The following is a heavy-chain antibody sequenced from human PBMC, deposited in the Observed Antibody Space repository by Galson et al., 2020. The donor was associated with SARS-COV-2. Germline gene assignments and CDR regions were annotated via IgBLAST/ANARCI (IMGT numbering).Heavy chain of an antibody. CDR3: ARIRDTPNVGRGWCDP. V-gene: IGHV3-11*01. J-gene: IGHJ5*02. CDR1: GFTFSDYY. D-gene: IGHD2-15*01. CDR2: ISISGSTI. Sequence: KIGASLKISCAASGFTFSDYYMSWLRPAPGQGLEWVSYISISGSTIYYADSVKGRFTISRDNAKNSLYLQMNSLRAEDTAVYYCARIRDTPNVGRGWCDPWGQGTLVTVSS.